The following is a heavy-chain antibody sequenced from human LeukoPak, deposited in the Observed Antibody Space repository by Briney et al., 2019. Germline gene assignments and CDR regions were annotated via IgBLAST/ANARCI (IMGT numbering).Heavy chain of an antibody. V-gene: IGHV1-18*01. CDR3: ARVTYYDFWSAYYNSPDY. CDR2: ISAYNGNT. CDR1: GGTFSSYG. D-gene: IGHD3-3*01. J-gene: IGHJ4*02. Sequence: ASVKVSCKASGGTFSSYGISWVRQAPGQGLEWMGWISAYNGNTKYAQKLQGRVTMTTDTSTSTAYMELRSLRSDDTAVYYCARVTYYDFWSAYYNSPDYWGQGTLVTVSS.